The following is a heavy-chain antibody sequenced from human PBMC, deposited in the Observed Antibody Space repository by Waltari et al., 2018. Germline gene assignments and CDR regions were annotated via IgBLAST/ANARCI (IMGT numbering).Heavy chain of an antibody. CDR3: ARQGGYGLTP. V-gene: IGHV4-39*01. CDR1: GGSISSSSYY. D-gene: IGHD5-18*01. Sequence: QLQLQESGPGLVKPSETLSLTCTVSGGSISSSSYYWGWIRQPPGKGLEWIGSIYYSGSTYYNPSLKCRVTISVDTSKNQFSLKLSSVTAADTAVYYCARQGGYGLTPWGQGTLVTVSS. J-gene: IGHJ5*02. CDR2: IYYSGST.